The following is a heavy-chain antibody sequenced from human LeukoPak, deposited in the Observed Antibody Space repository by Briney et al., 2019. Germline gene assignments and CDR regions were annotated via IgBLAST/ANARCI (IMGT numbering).Heavy chain of an antibody. D-gene: IGHD3-10*01. Sequence: GGSLRLSCAASGFTVSSNYMSWVRQAPGKGLEWVSVIYSGGSTYYADSVKGRFTISRDNSKNTLYLQMNSLRAEDTAVYYCGGLEDGSLLDYWGQGTLVTVSS. J-gene: IGHJ4*02. V-gene: IGHV3-53*01. CDR3: GGLEDGSLLDY. CDR1: GFTVSSNY. CDR2: IYSGGST.